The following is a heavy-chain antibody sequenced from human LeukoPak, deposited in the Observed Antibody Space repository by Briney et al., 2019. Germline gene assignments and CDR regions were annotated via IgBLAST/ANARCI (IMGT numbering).Heavy chain of an antibody. CDR2: IYYSGST. J-gene: IGHJ4*02. CDR3: ASLLSGWYFPHDY. D-gene: IGHD6-19*01. Sequence: PSETLSLTCTVSGGSISSSSYYWGWIRQPPGTGLEWIGSIYYSGSTYYNPSLKSRVTISVDTSKNQFSLKLSSVTAADTAVYYCASLLSGWYFPHDYWGQGTLVTVSS. CDR1: GGSISSSSYY. V-gene: IGHV4-39*07.